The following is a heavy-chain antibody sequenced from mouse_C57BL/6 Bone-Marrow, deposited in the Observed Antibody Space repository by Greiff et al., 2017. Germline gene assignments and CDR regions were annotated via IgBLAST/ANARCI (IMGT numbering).Heavy chain of an antibody. J-gene: IGHJ1*03. V-gene: IGHV6-6*01. Sequence: EVKLEESGGGLVQPGGSMKLSCAASGFTFSDAWMDWVRQSPEKGLEWVAEIRNKANNHATYYAESVKGRFTISRDDSKSSVYLQMNSVRAEDTGIYYCTSEKRYFDVWGTGTTVTVSS. CDR1: GFTFSDAW. CDR2: IRNKANNHAT. CDR3: TSEKRYFDV.